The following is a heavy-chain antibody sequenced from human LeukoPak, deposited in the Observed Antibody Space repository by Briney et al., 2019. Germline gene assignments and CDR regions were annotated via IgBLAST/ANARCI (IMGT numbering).Heavy chain of an antibody. J-gene: IGHJ4*02. CDR1: GYSFTRYG. CDR3: ASQGYSSGSSDYFDY. V-gene: IGHV1-18*04. CDR2: INAYNGNT. D-gene: IGHD6-19*01. Sequence: GASVKVSCKASGYSFTRYGFNWVRQAPGQGLEWMGWINAYNGNTKYAQKVQARVTVTTDTSTSTAYMELRSLRSDDTAVYYCASQGYSSGSSDYFDYWGQGTLVTVSS.